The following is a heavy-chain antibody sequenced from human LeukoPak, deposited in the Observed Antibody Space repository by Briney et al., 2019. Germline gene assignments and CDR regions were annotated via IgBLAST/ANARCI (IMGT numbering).Heavy chain of an antibody. D-gene: IGHD6-13*01. CDR2: INTDGSST. Sequence: GGSLRLSCAASGFTFSRYWMHWVRQAPGKGLVWVSRINTDGSSTSYADSVKGRFTISRDNAKNTLYLQMNSLRAEDTAVYYCANLAAASDYWGQGTLVTVSS. J-gene: IGHJ4*02. CDR3: ANLAAASDY. V-gene: IGHV3-74*01. CDR1: GFTFSRYW.